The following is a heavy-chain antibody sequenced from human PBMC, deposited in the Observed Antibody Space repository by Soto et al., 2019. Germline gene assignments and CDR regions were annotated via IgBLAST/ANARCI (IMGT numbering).Heavy chain of an antibody. CDR1: GFTFSSYA. J-gene: IGHJ4*02. CDR2: ISGSGGTT. CDR3: AKDRLGTTPYIFAY. D-gene: IGHD1-7*01. Sequence: VQLLESGGGLVQPGGSLRLSCAASGFTFSSYAMSWVRQAPGKGLEWVSGISGSGGTTYYADSVKGRFTISRDNSKNTLDLQMNSLRAEDTAVYYCAKDRLGTTPYIFAYWGQGTLVTVSS. V-gene: IGHV3-23*01.